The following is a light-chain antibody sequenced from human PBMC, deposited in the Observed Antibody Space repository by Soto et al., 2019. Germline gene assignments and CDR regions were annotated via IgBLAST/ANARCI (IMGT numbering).Light chain of an antibody. Sequence: EIVLTQSPGTLPLSPGERATLSCRASQSVSSSYLAWYQQKPGQAPRLLIYGASSRSTGIPDRFSGSGSGTEFTLTISRLESEDFAVYCCQQYGSSPAITFGHGTKLDIK. CDR1: QSVSSSY. CDR3: QQYGSSPAIT. CDR2: GAS. V-gene: IGKV3-20*01. J-gene: IGKJ3*01.